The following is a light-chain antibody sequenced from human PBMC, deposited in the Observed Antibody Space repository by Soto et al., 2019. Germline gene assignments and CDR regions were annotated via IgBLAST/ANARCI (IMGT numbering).Light chain of an antibody. J-gene: IGKJ4*01. CDR1: QSIDNY. Sequence: DIQMTQSPSSLSASVGDRVTITCRASQSIDNYLNWYQQKPGKAPTLLIYAASSLQSGVSSSFSGSGSGTDFTLTISSLQPEDFATYYCQQSYTTPLTFGGGTKIEIK. CDR2: AAS. CDR3: QQSYTTPLT. V-gene: IGKV1-39*01.